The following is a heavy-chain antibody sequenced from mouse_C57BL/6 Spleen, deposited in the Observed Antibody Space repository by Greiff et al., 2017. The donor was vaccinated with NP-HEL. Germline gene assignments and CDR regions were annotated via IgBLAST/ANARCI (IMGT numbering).Heavy chain of an antibody. CDR2: INPNNGGT. Sequence: EVQLQQSGPELVKPGASVKISCKASGYTFTDYYMNWVKQSHGKSLEWIGDINPNNGGTSYNQKFKGKATLTVDKSSSTAYMELRSLTSEDSAVYYCARRGPLITTVVDWYFDVWGTGTTVTVSS. J-gene: IGHJ1*03. D-gene: IGHD1-1*01. V-gene: IGHV1-26*01. CDR3: ARRGPLITTVVDWYFDV. CDR1: GYTFTDYY.